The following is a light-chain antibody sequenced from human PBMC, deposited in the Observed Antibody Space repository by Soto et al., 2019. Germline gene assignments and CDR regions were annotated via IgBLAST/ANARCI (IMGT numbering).Light chain of an antibody. CDR2: DAS. J-gene: IGKJ4*01. Sequence: IQMTQSPSSLSASVGDRVTITCQAGQDISKSLNWYQHNQGXAPKLLIYDASSLETGVPSRFGGXXPGADLTVTISSLQPEDIATYYCQQFDNVPLTFGGGTKVDI. V-gene: IGKV1-33*01. CDR1: QDISKS. CDR3: QQFDNVPLT.